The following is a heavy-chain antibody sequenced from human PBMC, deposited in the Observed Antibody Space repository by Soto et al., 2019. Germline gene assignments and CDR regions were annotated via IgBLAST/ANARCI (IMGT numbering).Heavy chain of an antibody. CDR1: GFTFSSYA. Sequence: GGSLRLSCAASGFTFSSYAMSWVRQAPGKGLEWVSAISGSGGSTFYADSVKGRFTISRDTSKSTLFLQMNSLRAEDTAVYYCARGPCGGDCYPPDSWGQGTLVTVSS. CDR3: ARGPCGGDCYPPDS. J-gene: IGHJ4*02. D-gene: IGHD2-21*02. V-gene: IGHV3-23*01. CDR2: ISGSGGST.